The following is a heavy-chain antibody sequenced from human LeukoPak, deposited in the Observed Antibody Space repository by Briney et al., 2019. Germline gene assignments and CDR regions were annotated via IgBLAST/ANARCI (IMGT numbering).Heavy chain of an antibody. Sequence: GGSLRLSCAPSGFPFSTYWMNWSRQPAGKGLEWVGKINQEAIEINYVDSVRGRFTISRDNAKNSLPLQMNSVRAEDTAVYYCATDRDNSDWQKRFDSWGRGTLVTVSS. D-gene: IGHD2-21*02. CDR3: ATDRDNSDWQKRFDS. J-gene: IGHJ4*02. CDR1: GFPFSTYW. V-gene: IGHV3-7*01. CDR2: INQEAIEI.